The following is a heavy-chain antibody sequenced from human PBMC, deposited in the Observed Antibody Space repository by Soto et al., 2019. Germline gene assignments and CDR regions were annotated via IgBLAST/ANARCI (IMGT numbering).Heavy chain of an antibody. CDR1: GFTFSGSA. Sequence: GGSLRLSCAASGFTFSGSAMHWVRQASGKGLEWVGRIRSKANSYATAYAASVKGRFTISRDDSKNTAYLQMNSLKTEDTAVYYCMGARLRSDPVDYWGQGTLVTVSS. D-gene: IGHD4-17*01. CDR2: IRSKANSYAT. V-gene: IGHV3-73*01. J-gene: IGHJ4*02. CDR3: MGARLRSDPVDY.